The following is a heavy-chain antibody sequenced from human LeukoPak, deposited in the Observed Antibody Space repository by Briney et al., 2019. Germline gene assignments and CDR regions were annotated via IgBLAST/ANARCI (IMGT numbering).Heavy chain of an antibody. J-gene: IGHJ4*02. V-gene: IGHV3-7*01. CDR1: GFTFSSYS. CDR2: IKQDGSEK. CDR3: ARMEQLVLGHFDY. Sequence: PGGSLRLSCAASGFTFSSYSMNWVRQAPGKGLEWVANIKQDGSEKYYVDSVKGRFTISRDNAKNSLYLQMNSLRAEDTAVYYCARMEQLVLGHFDYWGQGTLVTVSS. D-gene: IGHD6-13*01.